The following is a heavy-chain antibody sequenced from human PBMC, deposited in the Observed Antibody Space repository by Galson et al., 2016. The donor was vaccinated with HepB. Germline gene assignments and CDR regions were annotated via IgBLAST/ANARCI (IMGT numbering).Heavy chain of an antibody. Sequence: LSLTCTVSGGSINTYYGSWIRQPPGKGLEWIGYIYYSGSPNYNPSLKSRVTMSIDTSKNQFSLRLNSVTAADTAVYYCARTSGSYFYYFGMDVWGQGTTVTVSS. J-gene: IGHJ6*02. D-gene: IGHD1-26*01. CDR3: ARTSGSYFYYFGMDV. V-gene: IGHV4-59*08. CDR2: IYYSGSP. CDR1: GGSINTYY.